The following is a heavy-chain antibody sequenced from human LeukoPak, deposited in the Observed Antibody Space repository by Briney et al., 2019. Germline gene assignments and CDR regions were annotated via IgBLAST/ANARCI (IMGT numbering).Heavy chain of an antibody. CDR1: GFTFSSYA. CDR3: AKVLREGCSSTSCSGFDY. D-gene: IGHD2-2*01. V-gene: IGHV3-23*01. CDR2: ISGSGGST. Sequence: HTGGSLRLSCAASGFTFSSYAMSWVRQAPGKGLEWVSAISGSGGSTYYADSVKGRFTISRDNSKNTLYLQMNSLRTEDTAVYYCAKVLREGCSSTSCSGFDYWGQGTLVTVSS. J-gene: IGHJ4*02.